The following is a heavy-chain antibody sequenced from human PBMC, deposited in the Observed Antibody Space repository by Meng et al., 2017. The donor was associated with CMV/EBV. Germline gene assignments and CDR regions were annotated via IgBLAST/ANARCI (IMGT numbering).Heavy chain of an antibody. D-gene: IGHD5-24*01. CDR2: IYSGGSST. CDR1: GFTFSSYA. J-gene: IGHJ4*02. CDR3: AKPSTRDGYNYDY. V-gene: IGHV3-23*03. Sequence: GESLKISCAASGFTFSSYAMSWVRQAPGKGLEWVSVIYSGGSSTYYADSVKGRFTISRDNSKNTLYLQMTSLRAEDTAVYYCAKPSTRDGYNYDYWGQGTLVTVSS.